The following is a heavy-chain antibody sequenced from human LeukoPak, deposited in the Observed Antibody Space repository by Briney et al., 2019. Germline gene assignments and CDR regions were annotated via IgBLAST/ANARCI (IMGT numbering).Heavy chain of an antibody. Sequence: ASVKVSCKASGYTFTYRYLHWVRQAPGQALEWMGWITPFNGNTNYAQKFRDRVTITRDRSMSTAYMELSSLRSEDTAMYYCARDLGYCSGGSCYPDAFDIWGQGTMVTVSS. D-gene: IGHD2-15*01. CDR1: GYTFTYRY. V-gene: IGHV1-45*02. J-gene: IGHJ3*02. CDR2: ITPFNGNT. CDR3: ARDLGYCSGGSCYPDAFDI.